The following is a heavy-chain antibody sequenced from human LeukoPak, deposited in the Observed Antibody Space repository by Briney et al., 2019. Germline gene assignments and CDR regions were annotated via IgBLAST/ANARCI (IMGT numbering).Heavy chain of an antibody. V-gene: IGHV3-23*01. J-gene: IGHJ4*02. Sequence: GGSLRLSCAASGFRFSDFAMSWVRQAPGKGLECVSVISGSGGRTYFAESVKGRFTISRDNSKNTLFLQMNSLRAEDTAVYYCAKDREGLSSGYDLEYFDYWGQGTLVTVSS. CDR1: GFRFSDFA. CDR2: ISGSGGRT. D-gene: IGHD5-12*01. CDR3: AKDREGLSSGYDLEYFDY.